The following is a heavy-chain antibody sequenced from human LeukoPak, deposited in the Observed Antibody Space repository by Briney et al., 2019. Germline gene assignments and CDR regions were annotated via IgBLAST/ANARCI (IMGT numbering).Heavy chain of an antibody. CDR3: ARGVWGPFTPSEYSSSPAFDY. J-gene: IGHJ4*02. CDR1: GGSISSYY. D-gene: IGHD6-6*01. V-gene: IGHV4-59*01. CDR2: IYYSGST. Sequence: SETLSLTCTVSGGSISSYYWSWIRQPPGKGLEWIGYIYYSGSTNYNPSLKSRVTISVDTSKNQFSLKLSSVTAADTAVYYCARGVWGPFTPSEYSSSPAFDYWGQGTLVTVSS.